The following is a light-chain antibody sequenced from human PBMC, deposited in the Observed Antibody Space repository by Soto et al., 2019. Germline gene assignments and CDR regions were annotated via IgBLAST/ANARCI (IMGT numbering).Light chain of an antibody. CDR2: YAS. J-gene: IGKJ5*01. CDR1: QSVRNN. V-gene: IGKV3-15*01. Sequence: EIMMTQSPATLSVSPGERATLSCRASQSVRNNLAWYQHKPGQVPRLLIYYASTRATGLPARFSGSGSGTEFTLTISRRQSEAVAVYYWQQYNNWPPITFGQGTRLEIK. CDR3: QQYNNWPPIT.